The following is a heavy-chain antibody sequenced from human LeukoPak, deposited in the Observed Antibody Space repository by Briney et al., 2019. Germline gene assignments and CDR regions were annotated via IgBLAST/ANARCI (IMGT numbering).Heavy chain of an antibody. V-gene: IGHV4-39*01. CDR1: GGSTSSSSYY. D-gene: IGHD3-10*01. CDR2: IYYSGST. Sequence: SETLSLTCTVSGGSTSSSSYYWGWIRRPPGKGLEWIGNIYYSGSTYYNPSLKSRLTICVDTSKNQFSLKLSSVTAADTAVNYCARHEYYGLEGGFDYWGQKTLVTVSS. J-gene: IGHJ4*02. CDR3: ARHEYYGLEGGFDY.